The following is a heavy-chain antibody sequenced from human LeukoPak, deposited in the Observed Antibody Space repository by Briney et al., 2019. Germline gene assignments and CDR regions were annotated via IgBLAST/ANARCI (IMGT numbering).Heavy chain of an antibody. CDR2: ISSSSDRM. V-gene: IGHV3-23*01. J-gene: IGHJ5*02. CDR1: GFTFSSYA. Sequence: PGGSLKLSCAASGFTFSSYAMHWVRQAPGKGLEWVSGISSSSDRMYYADCVKGRFPISRDNSKNTLYLQMNSLRAEDTAVYYCAKDLVSSGWSSILFDPGGQGTLVTVSS. CDR3: AKDLVSSGWSSILFDP. D-gene: IGHD6-19*01.